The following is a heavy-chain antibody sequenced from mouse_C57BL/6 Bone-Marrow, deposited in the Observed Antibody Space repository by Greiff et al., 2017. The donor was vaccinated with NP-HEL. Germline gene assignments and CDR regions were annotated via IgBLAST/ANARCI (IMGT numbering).Heavy chain of an antibody. V-gene: IGHV1-72*01. Sequence: QVQLQQPGAELVKPGASVKLSCKASGYTFTSYWMHWVKQRPGRGLEWIGMIDPNSGGTKYNEKFKSKATLTVDKPSSTAYMQLSSLTSEDSAVYYCARRHYYGLYYAMDYWGQGTSVTVSS. D-gene: IGHD1-2*01. J-gene: IGHJ4*01. CDR3: ARRHYYGLYYAMDY. CDR2: IDPNSGGT. CDR1: GYTFTSYW.